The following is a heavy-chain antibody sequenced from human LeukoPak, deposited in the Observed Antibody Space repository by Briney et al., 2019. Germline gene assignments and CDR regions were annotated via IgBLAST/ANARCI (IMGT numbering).Heavy chain of an antibody. CDR1: GFNLNSYA. D-gene: IGHD6-6*01. V-gene: IGHV3-30*02. J-gene: IGHJ4*02. CDR3: AKEYTPSSPLGELDS. Sequence: TGGPLRLSCAVSGFNLNSYAMHWVRQAPGKGLEWVAVIRHDEANSFYADSVQGRFTISRDTSKKLLYLQMNSLRVEDTAVYYCAKEYTPSSPLGELDSWGQGTLVTVSS. CDR2: IRHDEANS.